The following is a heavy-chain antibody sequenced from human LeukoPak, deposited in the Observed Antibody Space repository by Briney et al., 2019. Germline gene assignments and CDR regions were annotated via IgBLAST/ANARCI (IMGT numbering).Heavy chain of an antibody. CDR2: IWVVGSNN. CDR3: AKQGVGATPPLTDYYYYYIDV. CDR1: GFTFSGHS. Sequence: GGSLRLSCAPPGFTFSGHSMTWVRQAPGKGLDWVAVIWVVGSNNYYADYLKARFTISRDNSKNTLYLQMSRLRAEDTAVYYCAKQGVGATPPLTDYYYYYIDVWGKGTTVTVSS. V-gene: IGHV3-33*06. D-gene: IGHD1-26*01. J-gene: IGHJ6*03.